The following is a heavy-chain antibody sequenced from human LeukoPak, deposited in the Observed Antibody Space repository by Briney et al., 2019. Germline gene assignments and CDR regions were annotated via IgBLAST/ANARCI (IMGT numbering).Heavy chain of an antibody. CDR1: GFTVSSNS. V-gene: IGHV3-21*01. Sequence: PGGSLRLSCAASGFTVSSNSMSWVRQAPGKGLEWVSSISSSSSYIYYADSVKGRFTISRDNAKNSLYLQMNSLRAEDTAVYYCARGPYSSSYYFDYWGQGTLVTVSS. D-gene: IGHD6-6*01. J-gene: IGHJ4*02. CDR3: ARGPYSSSYYFDY. CDR2: ISSSSSYI.